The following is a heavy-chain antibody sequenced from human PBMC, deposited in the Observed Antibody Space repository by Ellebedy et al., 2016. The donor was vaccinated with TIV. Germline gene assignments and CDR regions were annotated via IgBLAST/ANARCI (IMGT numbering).Heavy chain of an antibody. D-gene: IGHD3-10*01. Sequence: SETLSLTXAVYGGSFSGYYWSWIRQPPGKGLEWIGEINHSGSTNYNPSLKSRVTISVDTSKNQFSLKLSSVTAADTAVYYCARSDGSGSIAPSRKKYYFDYWGQGTLVTVSS. V-gene: IGHV4-34*01. CDR3: ARSDGSGSIAPSRKKYYFDY. CDR1: GGSFSGYY. J-gene: IGHJ4*02. CDR2: INHSGST.